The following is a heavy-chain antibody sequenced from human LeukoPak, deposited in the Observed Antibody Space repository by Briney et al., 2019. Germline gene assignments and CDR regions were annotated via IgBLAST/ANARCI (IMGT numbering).Heavy chain of an antibody. CDR1: GYTFTNYE. J-gene: IGHJ5*02. CDR2: MNSRNGNT. CDR3: VKAAITLTLNADWFEP. Sequence: GASVKVSCKASGYTFTNYEINWVRQAAGQGVEGMGCMNSRNGNTVLAQKFQGRVTMTRDTSITTAYLELSSLTSDDTAVYYCVKAAITLTLNADWFEPWGQGTLVTVSS. D-gene: IGHD5-18*01. V-gene: IGHV1-8*01.